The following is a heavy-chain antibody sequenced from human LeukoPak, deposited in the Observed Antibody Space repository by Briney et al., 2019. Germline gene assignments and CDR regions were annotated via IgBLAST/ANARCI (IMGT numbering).Heavy chain of an antibody. CDR2: MNPNSGNT. J-gene: IGHJ4*02. V-gene: IGHV1-8*01. CDR1: GYTFTSYD. CDR3: ARRYSSSWYVRDC. D-gene: IGHD6-13*01. Sequence: ASVKVSCKASGYTFTSYDINWVRQATGQGLEWMGWMNPNSGNTGYAQKFQGRVTMTRNTSISTAYMELSSLRSEDTAVYYCARRYSSSWYVRDCWGQGTLVTVSS.